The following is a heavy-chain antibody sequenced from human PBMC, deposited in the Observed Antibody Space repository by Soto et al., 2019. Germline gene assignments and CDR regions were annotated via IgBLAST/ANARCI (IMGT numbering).Heavy chain of an antibody. CDR3: ARERGSGWTFDY. V-gene: IGHV3-48*01. Sequence: PGGSLRLSCAASGFTFSNYGMHWVRQAPGKGLEWVSSISSSSTIYYADSVKGRFTISRDNVQNSLYLQMHSLRAEDTAVYYCARERGSGWTFDYWGQGTLVTVSS. CDR1: GFTFSNYG. D-gene: IGHD6-19*01. CDR2: ISSSSTI. J-gene: IGHJ4*02.